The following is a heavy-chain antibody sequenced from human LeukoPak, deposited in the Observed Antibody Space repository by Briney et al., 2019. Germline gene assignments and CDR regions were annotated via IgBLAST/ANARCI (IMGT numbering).Heavy chain of an antibody. D-gene: IGHD1-26*01. Sequence: PSETLSLTCTVSGGSISSYYWSWIRQPPGKGLEWIGYIYYSGSTNYNPSLKSRVTISVDTSKNQFSLKLSSVTAADTAVYYCAREGATRYDAFDIWGQGTMVTVSS. CDR2: IYYSGST. CDR3: AREGATRYDAFDI. CDR1: GGSISSYY. J-gene: IGHJ3*02. V-gene: IGHV4-59*01.